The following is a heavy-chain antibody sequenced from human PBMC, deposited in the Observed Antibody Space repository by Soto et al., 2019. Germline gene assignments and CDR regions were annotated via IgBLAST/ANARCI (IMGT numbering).Heavy chain of an antibody. CDR2: IYPGDSET. V-gene: IGHV5-51*01. D-gene: IGHD6-19*01. CDR1: GYSFTTYW. J-gene: IGHJ4*02. CDR3: ARTSSGWFYFEY. Sequence: GESLKISCRGSGYSFTTYWIARVRQMPGKGLEWMGIIYPGDSETRYGPSFQGQVTISADKSINTVYLQWSSLKASDTAMYYCARTSSGWFYFEYWGQGTLVTVSS.